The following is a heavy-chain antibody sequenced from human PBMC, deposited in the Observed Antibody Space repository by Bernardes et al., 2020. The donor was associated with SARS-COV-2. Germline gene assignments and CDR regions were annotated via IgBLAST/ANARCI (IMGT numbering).Heavy chain of an antibody. D-gene: IGHD3-10*01. CDR2: IKPDGSER. V-gene: IGHV3-7*03. CDR3: AKGLQVGRGVESS. J-gene: IGHJ4*02. Sequence: GGSLRLSCAASGFTFNNYRMIWVRQAPGKGLEWVANIKPDGSERNYVDSVKGRFVISRDNAKKSLYLQIGSLRAEDTAVYYCAKGLQVGRGVESSWGQGTLVTVSS. CDR1: GFTFNNYR.